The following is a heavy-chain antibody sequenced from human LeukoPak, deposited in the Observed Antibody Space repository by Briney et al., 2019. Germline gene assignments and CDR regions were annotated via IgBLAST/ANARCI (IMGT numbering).Heavy chain of an antibody. V-gene: IGHV3-11*01. D-gene: IGHD2-15*01. J-gene: IGHJ5*02. Sequence: GGSLRLSCTASGFTFSDYYMSWIRQAPGKGLEWVSYISSSGSTIYYADSVKGRFTISRDNAKNSLYLQMNSLRAEDTAVYYCAREGPRKTHHGYCSGGSCFGWFDPWGQGTLVTVSS. CDR2: ISSSGSTI. CDR1: GFTFSDYY. CDR3: AREGPRKTHHGYCSGGSCFGWFDP.